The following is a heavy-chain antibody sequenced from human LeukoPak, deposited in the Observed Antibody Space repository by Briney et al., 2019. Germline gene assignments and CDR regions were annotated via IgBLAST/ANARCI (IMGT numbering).Heavy chain of an antibody. CDR3: ARHFDYDSGGDPFDI. D-gene: IGHD3-10*01. V-gene: IGHV4-59*08. J-gene: IGHJ3*02. CDR1: GGSINKYY. CDR2: IYSSGST. Sequence: SETLSLTCTVSGGSINKYYWSWIRQPPGKGLECVGYIYSSGSTNYNPSLKSRVTISVDSSKNQFSLKMTSVTAADTAVYYCARHFDYDSGGDPFDIWGRGTMVTVSS.